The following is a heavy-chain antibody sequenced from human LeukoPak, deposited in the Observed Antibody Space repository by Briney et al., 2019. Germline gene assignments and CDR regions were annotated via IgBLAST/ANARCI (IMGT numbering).Heavy chain of an antibody. CDR3: ARDAYSYGPFDY. Sequence: PGRSLRLSCAASGFTFSSYGMHWVRQAPGKGLEWVAVIWYDGSNKYYADSVKGRFTISRDNSKNTLYLQMNSLRAEDTAVYYCARDAYSYGPFDYWGQGTLVTVSS. V-gene: IGHV3-33*01. J-gene: IGHJ4*02. CDR2: IWYDGSNK. CDR1: GFTFSSYG. D-gene: IGHD5-18*01.